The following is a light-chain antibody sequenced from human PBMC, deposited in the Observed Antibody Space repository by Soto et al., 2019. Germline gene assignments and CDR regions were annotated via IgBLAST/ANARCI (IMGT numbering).Light chain of an antibody. J-gene: IGKJ5*01. CDR1: QSVSSSY. CDR3: QQYNNWPAIT. Sequence: IVMTQSPATLSVSPGERATLSCRASQSVSSSYLAWYQQKPGQAPRLLIYGASTRATGIPARISGSGSGTEFTLTISSLQSEDFAVYYCQQYNNWPAITFGQGTRLEIK. V-gene: IGKV3-15*01. CDR2: GAS.